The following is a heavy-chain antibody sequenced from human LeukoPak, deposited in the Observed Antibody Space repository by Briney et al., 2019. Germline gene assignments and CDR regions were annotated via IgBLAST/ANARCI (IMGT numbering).Heavy chain of an antibody. Sequence: SETLSLTCTVPGGSISSYYWSSIRQPAGKGLEWIGRIHSSGSTNYNPSLKSRVTISVDTSKNQFSLKLSSVTAADTAVYYCARGDDCGGDCYFDYWGQGTLVTVSS. CDR1: GGSISSYY. CDR3: ARGDDCGGDCYFDY. V-gene: IGHV4-4*07. CDR2: IHSSGST. D-gene: IGHD2-21*02. J-gene: IGHJ4*02.